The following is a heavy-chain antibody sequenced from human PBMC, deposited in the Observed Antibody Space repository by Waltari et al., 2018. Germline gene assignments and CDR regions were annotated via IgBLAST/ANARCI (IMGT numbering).Heavy chain of an antibody. J-gene: IGHJ3*02. CDR1: GGSISSGSYY. Sequence: QVQLQESGPGLVKPSQTLSLTCTVSGGSISSGSYYWSWIRQPAGKGLEWIGRTYTSGRTNYNPPHKSRVTISVDTSKNQFSLKLSSVTAADTAVYYCARAADDSSGYFGAFDIWGQGTMVTVSS. V-gene: IGHV4-61*02. CDR3: ARAADDSSGYFGAFDI. D-gene: IGHD3-22*01. CDR2: TYTSGRT.